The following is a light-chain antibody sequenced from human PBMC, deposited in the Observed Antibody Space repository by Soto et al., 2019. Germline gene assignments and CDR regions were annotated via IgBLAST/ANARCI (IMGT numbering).Light chain of an antibody. CDR1: QTISSW. J-gene: IGKJ1*01. V-gene: IGKV1-5*03. CDR2: KAS. Sequence: IQMTQSPSTLSGSVGDRVTITCRASQTISSWLAWYQQKPGKAPKLLIYKASTLKTGVPSRFSGSGSGTEFTLTISSLQPDDFATYYCQHYHSYSEAFGQGTKVDIK. CDR3: QHYHSYSEA.